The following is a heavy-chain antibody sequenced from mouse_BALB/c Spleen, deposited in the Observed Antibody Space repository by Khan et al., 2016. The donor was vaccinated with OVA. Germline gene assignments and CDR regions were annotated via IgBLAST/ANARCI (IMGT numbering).Heavy chain of an antibody. CDR1: GFTFSSYS. CDR2: ITSGGSYT. D-gene: IGHD1-1*01. Sequence: EVELVESGGGLVKPGGSLRLSCAASGFTFSSYSMSWVRQTPEKRLEWVATITSGGSYTSYPDSVQGRFTISRDNATNTLYLQMSSLKSEDTAMYYCTRDRNDYGSSFYFDYWGQGTTLTVSS. CDR3: TRDRNDYGSSFYFDY. V-gene: IGHV5-6-4*01. J-gene: IGHJ2*01.